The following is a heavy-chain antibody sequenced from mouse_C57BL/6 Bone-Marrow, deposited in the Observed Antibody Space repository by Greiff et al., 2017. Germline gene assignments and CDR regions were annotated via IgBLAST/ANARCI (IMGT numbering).Heavy chain of an antibody. CDR3: ARQYYGSSYSYWYFDV. CDR1: GFTFSSYG. D-gene: IGHD1-1*01. Sequence: EVKLMESGGDLVKPGGSLKLSCAASGFTFSSYGMSWVRQTPDKRLEWVATISSGGSYPYYPDSVKGRFTISRDNAKNTLYLQMSSLKSEDTAMYYCARQYYGSSYSYWYFDVWGTGTTVTVSS. V-gene: IGHV5-6*01. J-gene: IGHJ1*03. CDR2: ISSGGSYP.